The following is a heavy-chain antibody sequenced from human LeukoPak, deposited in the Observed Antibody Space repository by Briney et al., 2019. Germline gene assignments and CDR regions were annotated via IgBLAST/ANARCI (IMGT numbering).Heavy chain of an antibody. CDR2: IYYSGST. D-gene: IGHD3-10*01. CDR3: ARGVRNYYGSGSYIYWFDP. Sequence: SETLSLTCTVSGGSISIYYWNCIRQPPGKGLEWIVYIYYSGSTNYNPSLKSRVTISVDTSKKQFSLKLSSVTAADTAVYYCARGVRNYYGSGSYIYWFDPWGQGTLVTVSS. J-gene: IGHJ5*02. CDR1: GGSISIYY. V-gene: IGHV4-59*01.